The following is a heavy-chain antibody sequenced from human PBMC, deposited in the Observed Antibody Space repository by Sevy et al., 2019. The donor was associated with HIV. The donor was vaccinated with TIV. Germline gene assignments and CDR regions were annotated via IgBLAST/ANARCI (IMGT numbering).Heavy chain of an antibody. CDR3: ARDAMRVGNSNYYYGMDV. V-gene: IGHV3-48*02. CDR2: ISSSSNII. CDR1: GFTLSPYS. J-gene: IGHJ6*02. D-gene: IGHD2-2*01. Sequence: GGSLRLSCAASGFTLSPYSMEWVRQAPGKGLERVSHISSSSNIIYYADSVKGRFTVSRDNAKNSLYLRMDSLRDEDTAVYYCARDAMRVGNSNYYYGMDVWCQGTTVTVSS.